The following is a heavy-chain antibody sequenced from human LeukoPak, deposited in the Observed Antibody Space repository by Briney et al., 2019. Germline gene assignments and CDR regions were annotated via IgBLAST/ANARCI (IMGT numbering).Heavy chain of an antibody. D-gene: IGHD6-13*01. CDR2: IYSGGST. Sequence: GGSLRLSCAASGFTVSSNYMSWVRQATGKGLERVSVIYSGGSTYYADSVKGRFTISRDNSKNTLYLQMNSLRAADTAVYYCARVDSSSWSGPFDYWGQGTLVTVSS. V-gene: IGHV3-66*01. J-gene: IGHJ4*02. CDR1: GFTVSSNY. CDR3: ARVDSSSWSGPFDY.